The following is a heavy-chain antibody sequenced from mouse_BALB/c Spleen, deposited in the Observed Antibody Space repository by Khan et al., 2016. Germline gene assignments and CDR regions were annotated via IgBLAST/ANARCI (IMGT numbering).Heavy chain of an antibody. CDR1: GYTFTNYG. D-gene: IGHD2-3*01. J-gene: IGHJ4*01. CDR3: ARRRIYDGYYDAMDD. Sequence: QIQLVQSGPELKKPGETVKISCKASGYTFTNYGMNWVKQAPGKGLKWMGWINTYTGEPTYADAFKGRFAFSLETSASTAYLQIHNLKNADTATYFGARRRIYDGYYDAMDDWGEGTSVTGAS. V-gene: IGHV9-3-1*01. CDR2: INTYTGEP.